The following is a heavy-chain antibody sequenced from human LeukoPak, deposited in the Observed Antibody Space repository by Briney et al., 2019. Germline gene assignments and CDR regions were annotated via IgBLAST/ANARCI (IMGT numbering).Heavy chain of an antibody. CDR1: GFTFSSYA. J-gene: IGHJ6*02. D-gene: IGHD1-14*01. CDR2: ISGSGGST. V-gene: IGHV3-23*01. Sequence: GGSLRLSCAASGFTFSSYAMTWVRQAPGKGLEWVSTISGSGGSTYYADSVKGRFTISRENSKNTLYLQVNSLSHEDTAVYYCAKRDPGYYYAMDVWGQGTTVTVSS. CDR3: AKRDPGYYYAMDV.